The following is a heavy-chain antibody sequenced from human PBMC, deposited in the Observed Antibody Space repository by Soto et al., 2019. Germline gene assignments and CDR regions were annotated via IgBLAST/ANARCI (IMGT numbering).Heavy chain of an antibody. Sequence: GGSLRLSCAASGFTFSSYAMSWVRQAPGKGLEWVSAISGSGGSTYYADSVKGRFTISRDNSKNTLYLQMNSLRAEDTAVYYCAKDKASRLHSSSFDYWGQGTLVTVSS. CDR2: ISGSGGST. CDR1: GFTFSSYA. D-gene: IGHD6-6*01. CDR3: AKDKASRLHSSSFDY. J-gene: IGHJ4*02. V-gene: IGHV3-23*01.